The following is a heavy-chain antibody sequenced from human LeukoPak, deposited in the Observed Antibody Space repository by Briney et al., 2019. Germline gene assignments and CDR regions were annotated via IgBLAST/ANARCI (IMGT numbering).Heavy chain of an antibody. CDR1: GFTFSSYS. Sequence: GGSLRLSCAASGFTFSSYSFNWVRQAPGKGLEWVSFITRSSDNIDYADSVKGRFTISRDNAKNSLYLQMDNLRAEDTAVYYCARGYVGGYNGYLGLNWGQGTLVTVSS. D-gene: IGHD5-12*01. V-gene: IGHV3-21*01. CDR3: ARGYVGGYNGYLGLN. CDR2: ITRSSDNI. J-gene: IGHJ4*02.